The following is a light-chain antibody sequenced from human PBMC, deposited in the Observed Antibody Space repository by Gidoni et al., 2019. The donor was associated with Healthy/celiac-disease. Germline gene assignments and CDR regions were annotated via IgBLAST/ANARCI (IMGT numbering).Light chain of an antibody. CDR1: QSVLYSSNNKNY. V-gene: IGKV4-1*01. Sequence: QSVLYSSNNKNYLAWYQQKPGQPPKLLIYWASTRESGVPDRFSGSGSGTDFTLTISSLQAEDVAVYYCQQYYSTPWTFGQGTKVEIK. CDR2: WAS. J-gene: IGKJ1*01. CDR3: QQYYSTPWT.